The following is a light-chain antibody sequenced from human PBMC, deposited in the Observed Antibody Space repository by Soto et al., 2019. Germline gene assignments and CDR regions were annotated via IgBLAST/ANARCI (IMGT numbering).Light chain of an antibody. J-gene: IGKJ5*01. CDR1: QDISHY. CDR2: DAS. CDR3: QQYDDLPIT. Sequence: DIQMTQSPSSLSASVGDTVTITSQASQDISHYLNWYQQKPGKALKLLIYDASNLHPGVPSRFRGSGSGTEFSFNITSLQPEDVVTYYCQQYDDLPITFGQGTRLEIK. V-gene: IGKV1-33*01.